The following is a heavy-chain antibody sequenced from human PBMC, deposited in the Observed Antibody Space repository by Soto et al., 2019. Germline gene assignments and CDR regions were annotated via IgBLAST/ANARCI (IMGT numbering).Heavy chain of an antibody. V-gene: IGHV3-15*07. D-gene: IGHD2-8*01. CDR2: IKSNNDGGTI. CDR1: GFIFNYSR. Sequence: PGGCLRLSCAASGFIFNYSRRNWVRQAPGKGLEWVARIKSNNDGGTIDYAASVRGRFTISRDDSKNTLYLQMNALKTEDTAVYYCAADSPKRNGWLDCWGQGTLVTVSA. CDR3: AADSPKRNGWLDC. J-gene: IGHJ5*01.